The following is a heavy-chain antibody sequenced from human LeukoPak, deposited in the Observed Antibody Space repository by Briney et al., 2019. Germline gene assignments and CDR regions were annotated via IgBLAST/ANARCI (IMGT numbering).Heavy chain of an antibody. CDR1: GSTFSSYG. CDR2: IKQDGSEK. V-gene: IGHV3-7*01. D-gene: IGHD3-3*01. Sequence: GGSLRLSCVASGSTFSSYGMHWVRQAPGKGLEWVANIKQDGSEKYYVDSVKGRFTVSRDNAKNSLYLEMNSLRAEDTAVYYCARRGYFEFWSGYFQRLEGWFDPWGQGTLVTVSS. J-gene: IGHJ5*02. CDR3: ARRGYFEFWSGYFQRLEGWFDP.